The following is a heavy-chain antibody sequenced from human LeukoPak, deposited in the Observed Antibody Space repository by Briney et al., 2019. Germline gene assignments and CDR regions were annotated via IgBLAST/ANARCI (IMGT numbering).Heavy chain of an antibody. D-gene: IGHD6-19*01. CDR2: TYYSSKWYN. CDR3: ARGAVTVRNAFDI. Sequence: SQTLSLTCAISGDSVSSNSAAWNWIRQSPSRGLEGLGRTYYSSKWYNDYAVSVKSRIIINPDTSKNQFTLQLNSVTPEDTAVYYCARGAVTVRNAFDIWGQGTRVTVSS. CDR1: GDSVSSNSAA. V-gene: IGHV6-1*01. J-gene: IGHJ3*02.